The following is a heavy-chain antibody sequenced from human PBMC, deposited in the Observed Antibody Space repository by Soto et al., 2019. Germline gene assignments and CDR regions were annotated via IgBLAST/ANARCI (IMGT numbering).Heavy chain of an antibody. V-gene: IGHV1-69*02. Sequence: QVQLVQSGAEVKKPGSSVKVSCKASGDTFNFYTFSWVRQAPGQGLEWMGRIIPMVGMSNYAQKFQGRVTIIADRSTNTTYMQLSSLRSEDTALYYCATSYGSGRTPFDSWGQGTPVTVSS. CDR1: GDTFNFYT. CDR3: ATSYGSGRTPFDS. CDR2: IIPMVGMS. D-gene: IGHD3-10*01. J-gene: IGHJ4*02.